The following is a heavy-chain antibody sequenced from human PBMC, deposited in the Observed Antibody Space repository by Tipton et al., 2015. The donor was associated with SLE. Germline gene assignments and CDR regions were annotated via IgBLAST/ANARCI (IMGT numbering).Heavy chain of an antibody. CDR3: ARAFSSIAARPYHY. J-gene: IGHJ4*02. CDR2: IYHSGST. Sequence: TLSLTCAVSGGSISSGNWWIWVRQPPGKGLEWIGEIYHSGSTNYNPSLKSRVTISIDTSKNQFSLKLSSVTAADTAVYYCARAFSSIAARPYHYWGQGTLVTVSS. CDR1: GGSISSGNW. D-gene: IGHD6-6*01. V-gene: IGHV4-4*02.